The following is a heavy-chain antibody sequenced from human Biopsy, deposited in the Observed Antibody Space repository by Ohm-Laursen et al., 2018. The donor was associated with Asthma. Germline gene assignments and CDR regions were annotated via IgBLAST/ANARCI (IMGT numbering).Heavy chain of an antibody. V-gene: IGHV4-31*02. CDR2: IYYSGNT. J-gene: IGHJ6*02. CDR3: ARDGSSVAGTPYGMDV. CDR1: GGSISSGGYY. D-gene: IGHD6-19*01. Sequence: SQTLSLTWTVSGGSISSGGYYWSWIRQHPGKGLEWIGYIYYSGNTYYNPSLKSRVTISVDTSKNQFSLKLSSVTAADTAVYYCARDGSSVAGTPYGMDVWGQGTTVTVSS.